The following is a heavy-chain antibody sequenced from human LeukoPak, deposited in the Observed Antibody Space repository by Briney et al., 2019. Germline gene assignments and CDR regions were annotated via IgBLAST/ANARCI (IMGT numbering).Heavy chain of an antibody. CDR3: ARREYYYVMDV. Sequence: PGGSLRLSCAASGFSFADYAMHWVRQAPGKGLEWVAVTSYVVSNKAYADSVKDRFTISRDNSKNTLFLQMRSLRTVDTAIYYCARREYYYVMDVWGQGTTVSVFS. D-gene: IGHD1-26*01. CDR1: GFSFADYA. V-gene: IGHV3-30*04. CDR2: TSYVVSNK. J-gene: IGHJ6*01.